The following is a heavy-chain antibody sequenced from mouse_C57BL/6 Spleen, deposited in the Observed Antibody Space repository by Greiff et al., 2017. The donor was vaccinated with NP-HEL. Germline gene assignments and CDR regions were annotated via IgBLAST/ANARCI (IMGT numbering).Heavy chain of an antibody. CDR1: GYTFTSYW. V-gene: IGHV1-52*01. Sequence: QVQLQQPGAELVRPGSSVKLSCKASGYTFTSYWMHWVKQRPIQGLEWIGNIDPSDSETHYNQKFKDKATLTVDKSSSTAYMQLSSLTSEDSAVYYCARGGMITRAMDYWGQGTSVTVSS. CDR2: IDPSDSET. CDR3: ARGGMITRAMDY. D-gene: IGHD2-4*01. J-gene: IGHJ4*01.